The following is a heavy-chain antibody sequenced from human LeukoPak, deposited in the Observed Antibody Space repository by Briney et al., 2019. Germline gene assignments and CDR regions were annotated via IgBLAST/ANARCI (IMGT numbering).Heavy chain of an antibody. D-gene: IGHD4-17*01. V-gene: IGHV1-46*01. Sequence: GASVKVSCKASGYTFTSYYMHWVRQAPGQGLEWMGIISPSGGSTSYAQKFQGRVTMTEDTSTDTAYMELSSLRSEDTAVYYCATRSDYGDYYGYWGQGTLVTVSS. CDR2: ISPSGGST. CDR1: GYTFTSYY. J-gene: IGHJ4*02. CDR3: ATRSDYGDYYGY.